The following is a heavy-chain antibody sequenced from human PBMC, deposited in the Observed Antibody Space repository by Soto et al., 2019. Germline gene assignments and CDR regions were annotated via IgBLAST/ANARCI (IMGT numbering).Heavy chain of an antibody. V-gene: IGHV1-69*12. Sequence: QVQLVQSGAEVKKPGSSVKVSCKASGGSISSFAISWVRQAPGQGLDWMGGIIPIFDSANYAQKFQGRVTITADASTSTVYMELSSLRSEDTAVYYCARDEGSGWFFEAAWGQGTLVTVSS. CDR2: IIPIFDSA. CDR1: GGSISSFA. CDR3: ARDEGSGWFFEAA. J-gene: IGHJ5*02. D-gene: IGHD6-19*01.